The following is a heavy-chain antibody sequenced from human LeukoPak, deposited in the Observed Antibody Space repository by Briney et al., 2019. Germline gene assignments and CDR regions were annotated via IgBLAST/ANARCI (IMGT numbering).Heavy chain of an antibody. D-gene: IGHD3-3*01. CDR3: ARSTTIFGVVIDAFDV. V-gene: IGHV4-39*01. CDR1: GGSLSSSSYY. CDR2: IYYSGST. Sequence: PSETLSLTCTVSGGSLSSSSYYWGWIRQPPGKGLEWIGSIYYSGSTYYNPSLKSRVTISVDTSKNQFSLKLSSVTAADTAVYYCARSTTIFGVVIDAFDVWGQGTMVTVSS. J-gene: IGHJ3*01.